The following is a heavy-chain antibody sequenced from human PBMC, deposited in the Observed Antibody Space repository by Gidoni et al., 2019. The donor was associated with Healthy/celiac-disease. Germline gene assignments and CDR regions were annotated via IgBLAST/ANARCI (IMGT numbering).Heavy chain of an antibody. V-gene: IGHV4-38-2*01. D-gene: IGHD2-15*01. CDR2: IYHSGST. J-gene: IGHJ5*02. CDR1: GYSISSGYY. Sequence: QVQLQESGPGLVKPSETLSLTSAVSGYSISSGYYWGWIRQPPGKGLEWIGSIYHSGSTYYNPSLKSRVTISVDTSKNQFSLKLSSVTAADTAVYYCARLTEDIVVVVAATPGAYWFDPWGQGTLVTVSS. CDR3: ARLTEDIVVVVAATPGAYWFDP.